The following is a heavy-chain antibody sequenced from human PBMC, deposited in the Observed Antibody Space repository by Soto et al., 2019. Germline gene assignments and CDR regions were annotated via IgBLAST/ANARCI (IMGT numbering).Heavy chain of an antibody. CDR2: INIDGSST. V-gene: IGHV3-74*01. J-gene: IGHJ6*02. D-gene: IGHD3-16*02. CDR3: ARDIMYTFGGLIVVRYYYGLDV. Sequence: EVQLVESGGGLVQPGGSLKLSCVASGFTFSNYWMHWVRQVPGKGLMWVARINIDGSSTSYADSVKGRFTISRDNAKNILYLQMNSLRAEDTAIYYCARDIMYTFGGLIVVRYYYGLDVWGQGTTVTVSS. CDR1: GFTFSNYW.